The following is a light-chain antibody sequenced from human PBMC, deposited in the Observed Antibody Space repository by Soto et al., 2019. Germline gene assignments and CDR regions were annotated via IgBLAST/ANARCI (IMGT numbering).Light chain of an antibody. J-gene: IGLJ1*01. CDR3: VSYTSSTTYV. CDR1: SSDVGGSNF. Sequence: QSVLTQPASVSDSPGQSITISCTGTSSDVGGSNFVSWYQQHPGKPPKLIIYDVANRPSGLSNRFSGSKSGSTASLITSRLQTEDEADYYCVSYTSSTTYVFGTGTKVTVL. V-gene: IGLV2-14*03. CDR2: DVA.